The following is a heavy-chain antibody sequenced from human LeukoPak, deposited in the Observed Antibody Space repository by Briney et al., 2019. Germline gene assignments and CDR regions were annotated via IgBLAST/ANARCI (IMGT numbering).Heavy chain of an antibody. CDR2: ISAYNGNS. Sequence: ASVKVSCKASGYTFTSYGISWVRQAPRQGLEGMGLISAYNGNSHYAQKLQGRVTMTTDTSTTTAYMELRSLRSDDTAVYYCARDLLRYFDWLVDYWGQGTLVTVSS. V-gene: IGHV1-18*01. CDR1: GYTFTSYG. J-gene: IGHJ4*02. D-gene: IGHD3-9*01. CDR3: ARDLLRYFDWLVDY.